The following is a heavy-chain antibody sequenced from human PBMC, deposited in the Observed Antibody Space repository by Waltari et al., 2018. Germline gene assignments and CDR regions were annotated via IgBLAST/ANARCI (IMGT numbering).Heavy chain of an antibody. CDR2: IYAGGGS. J-gene: IGHJ3*01. CDR3: ATLGAYLGAFEV. Sequence: EVQLVEAGGALIHPGGSLRLSCAASEFIGRDNYMAWVRQAPGKGLEWVSVIYAGGGSDSADSVRGRFTISRDNSKNTLYLEMNALRPDDTAVYYCATLGAYLGAFEVWGRGTMVTVSS. D-gene: IGHD3-16*01. CDR1: EFIGRDNY. V-gene: IGHV3-53*01.